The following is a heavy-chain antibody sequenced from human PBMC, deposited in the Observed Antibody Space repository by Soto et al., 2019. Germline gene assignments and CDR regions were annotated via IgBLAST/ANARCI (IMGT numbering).Heavy chain of an antibody. J-gene: IGHJ4*02. CDR2: IKQDGSEK. Sequence: GGSLSLSCAASGFTFSIYWISWVSQAPGKGREWVARIKQDGSEKYYGGAVKGRFTITRENAKNSLCLRMNSLRAEDTAVYYCSTAVAGLFFEYWGQGTLVTVSS. CDR3: STAVAGLFFEY. D-gene: IGHD6-19*01. V-gene: IGHV3-7*01. CDR1: GFTFSIYW.